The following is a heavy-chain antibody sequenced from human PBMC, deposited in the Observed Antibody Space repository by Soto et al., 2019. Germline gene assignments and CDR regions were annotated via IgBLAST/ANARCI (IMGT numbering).Heavy chain of an antibody. CDR3: ARSWLRNWFDP. CDR1: GYTFTSYD. D-gene: IGHD5-12*01. J-gene: IGHJ5*02. V-gene: IGHV1-2*04. Sequence: ASVKVSCKASGYTFTSYDINWVRQATGQGLEWMGWINPNSGGTNYAQKFQGWVTMTRDTSISTAYMELSRLRSDDTAVYYCARSWLRNWFDPWGQGTLVTVSS. CDR2: INPNSGGT.